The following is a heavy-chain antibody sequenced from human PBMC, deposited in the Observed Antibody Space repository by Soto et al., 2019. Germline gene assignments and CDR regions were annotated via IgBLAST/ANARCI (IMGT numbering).Heavy chain of an antibody. CDR1: NGSISTYY. CDR2: VYYSGTT. D-gene: IGHD4-17*01. J-gene: IGHJ4*02. V-gene: IGHV4-59*01. CDR3: ARTTAVPKTLRLRYFFDY. Sequence: PSETLSLTCTVSNGSISTYYWTWIRQPPGKRLEWIGYVYYSGTTNYNPSLKSRVTISVDLSKNQFSLRLSSVTTADPALYYCARTTAVPKTLRLRYFFDYWGQGTLVTVSS.